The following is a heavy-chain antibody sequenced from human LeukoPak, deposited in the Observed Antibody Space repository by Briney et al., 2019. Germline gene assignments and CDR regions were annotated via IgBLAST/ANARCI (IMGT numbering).Heavy chain of an antibody. CDR3: ARGSRDYYFDY. V-gene: IGHV3-7*03. CDR1: GFTFSSYW. CDR2: IKQDGSEK. J-gene: IGHJ4*02. D-gene: IGHD2/OR15-2a*01. Sequence: PGGSLRLSCAASGFTFSSYWMSWVRQAPGKGLEWVANIKQDGSEKYCVDSVKGRFTISRDNAKNSLYLQMKSLRAEDTAAYYCARGSRDYYFDYWGQGTLVTVSS.